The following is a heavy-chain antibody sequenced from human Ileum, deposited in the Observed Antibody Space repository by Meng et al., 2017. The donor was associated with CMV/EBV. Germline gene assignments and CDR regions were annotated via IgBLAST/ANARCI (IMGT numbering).Heavy chain of an antibody. CDR1: GPSISRADYY. J-gene: IGHJ4*02. V-gene: IGHV4-30-4*08. CDR3: ARVRYSFGHGGD. D-gene: IGHD5-18*01. Sequence: EAAPGPVNPSQTLSLTRTVPGPSISRADYYWGWIRQPPGRGLEWIGYIYYSGDTYYSPSLKSRLAISLDSSRSQFSLTLDSVTAADTAVYYCARVRYSFGHGGDWGQGTLVTVSS. CDR2: IYYSGDT.